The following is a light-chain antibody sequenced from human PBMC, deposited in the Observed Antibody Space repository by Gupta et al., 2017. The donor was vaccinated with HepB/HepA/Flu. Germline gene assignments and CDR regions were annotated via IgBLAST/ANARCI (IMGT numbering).Light chain of an antibody. V-gene: IGLV3-25*02. CDR2: KES. J-gene: IGLJ2*01. CDR3: HSADSSGTSRV. CDR1: ALPKKY. Sequence: SSALPPPPSVSVSPGQPARLTCPGDALPKKYAYWYQQKPGQAPVLMIYKESGRPSGIPERFSGASSGTTVTLTISGVQAEDEADYYCHSADSSGTSRVFGGGTKLTVL.